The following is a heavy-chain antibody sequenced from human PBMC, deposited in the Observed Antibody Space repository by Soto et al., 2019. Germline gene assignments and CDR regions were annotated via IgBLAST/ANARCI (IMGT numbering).Heavy chain of an antibody. Sequence: SETLSLTCAVYGGSFSGYYWSWIRQPPGKGLEWIGEINHSGSTNYNPSLKSRVTISVETSKNQFSLKLSSVTAADTAVYYCARGRRSWNFGAALYYFDYWGQGTLVTVSS. D-gene: IGHD1-7*01. CDR1: GGSFSGYY. V-gene: IGHV4-34*01. CDR2: INHSGST. J-gene: IGHJ4*02. CDR3: ARGRRSWNFGAALYYFDY.